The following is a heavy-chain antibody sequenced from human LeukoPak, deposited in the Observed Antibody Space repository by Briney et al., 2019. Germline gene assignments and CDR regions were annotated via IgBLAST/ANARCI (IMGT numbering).Heavy chain of an antibody. J-gene: IGHJ4*02. CDR2: IYYSGST. CDR3: ARRFSGYGSGSYRASLDY. D-gene: IGHD3-10*01. CDR1: GGSISSSSYY. V-gene: IGHV4-39*07. Sequence: SETLSLTCTVSGGSISSSSYYWGWIRQPPGKGLEWIGSIYYSGSTYYNPSLKSRVTISVDTSKNQFSLKLSSVTAADTAVYYCARRFSGYGSGSYRASLDYWGQGTLVTVSS.